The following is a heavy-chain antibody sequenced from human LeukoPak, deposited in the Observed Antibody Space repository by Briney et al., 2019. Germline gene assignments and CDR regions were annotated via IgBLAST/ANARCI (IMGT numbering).Heavy chain of an antibody. D-gene: IGHD3-22*01. J-gene: IGHJ5*02. CDR1: GYTFTGYY. CDR3: ARRLYYYDTSGFGWFDP. V-gene: IGHV1-2*02. Sequence: ASVKASCKASGYTFTGYYMHWVRQAPGQGLEWMGWINPNSGGTNYAQKFQGRVTMTRDTSISTAYMELSSLRSDDTAVYYCARRLYYYDTSGFGWFDPWGQGTLVTVSS. CDR2: INPNSGGT.